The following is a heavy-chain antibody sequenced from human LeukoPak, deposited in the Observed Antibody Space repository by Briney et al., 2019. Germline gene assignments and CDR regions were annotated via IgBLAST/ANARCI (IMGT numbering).Heavy chain of an antibody. D-gene: IGHD3-3*01. J-gene: IGHJ5*02. CDR3: AKAAVPFFGHWFDP. V-gene: IGHV3-23*01. CDR1: GFTFSSYW. Sequence: LPRGSLRLSCAASGFTFSSYWMSWVRQAPGKGLEWVSGISGSGGSTYYADSVKGRFIISRDNPKNTVYLQVNSLRVEDTAVYFCAKAAVPFFGHWFDPWGQGTLVTVSS. CDR2: ISGSGGST.